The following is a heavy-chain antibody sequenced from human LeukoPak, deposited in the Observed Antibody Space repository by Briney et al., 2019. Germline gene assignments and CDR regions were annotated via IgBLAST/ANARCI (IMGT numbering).Heavy chain of an antibody. V-gene: IGHV1-69*05. Sequence: SVKFSCKASGGTFSSYAISWVRQAPGQGLEWMGGIIPIFGTANYAQKFQGRVTITTDESTSTAYMELSSLRSEDTAVYYCARGMQLGAPGDMDVWGKGTTVTVSS. D-gene: IGHD6-13*01. CDR2: IIPIFGTA. CDR1: GGTFSSYA. J-gene: IGHJ6*03. CDR3: ARGMQLGAPGDMDV.